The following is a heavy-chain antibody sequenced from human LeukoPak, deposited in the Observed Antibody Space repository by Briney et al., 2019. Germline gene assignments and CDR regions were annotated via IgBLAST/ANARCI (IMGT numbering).Heavy chain of an antibody. Sequence: GGSLRLSCAASGFTFRSYWMHWVXXVPGKGLVWVSLINSDGATSHADSVKGRFTISRDNAKNTLYLQMNSLRAEDTAVXYCXRSAADAFDYWGQGALVTVSS. J-gene: IGHJ4*02. V-gene: IGHV3-74*01. CDR3: XRSAADAFDY. CDR1: GFTFRSYW. CDR2: INSDGAT.